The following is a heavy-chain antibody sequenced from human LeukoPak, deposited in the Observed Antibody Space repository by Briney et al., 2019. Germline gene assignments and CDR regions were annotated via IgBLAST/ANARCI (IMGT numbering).Heavy chain of an antibody. CDR1: GFSFSDSA. CDR2: ITSKANSYAT. Sequence: GGSLRLSCAASGFSFSDSAMHWVRQASGKGLEWVGRITSKANSYATAYAASVKGRFSISRDESKNTAYLQMNSLKTEDTAVYYCTTDETPPSWGQGTLVTVSS. CDR3: TTDETPPS. J-gene: IGHJ4*02. D-gene: IGHD2-15*01. V-gene: IGHV3-73*01.